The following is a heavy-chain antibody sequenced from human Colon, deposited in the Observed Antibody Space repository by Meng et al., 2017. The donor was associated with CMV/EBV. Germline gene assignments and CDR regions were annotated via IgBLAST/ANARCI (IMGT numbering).Heavy chain of an antibody. V-gene: IGHV1-2*02. CDR2: INPDSGVT. D-gene: IGHD6-13*01. J-gene: IGHJ6*02. Sequence: ASVKVSCKASGGTLRNYGISWVRQAPGQGLEWMGWINPDSGVTHYAQKFQGRVTMTRDTSISTAYMELGRLRLDDTAVYYCARGLVAAADSYYYYYYAMDVWGQGTTVTVSS. CDR1: GGTLRNYG. CDR3: ARGLVAAADSYYYYYYAMDV.